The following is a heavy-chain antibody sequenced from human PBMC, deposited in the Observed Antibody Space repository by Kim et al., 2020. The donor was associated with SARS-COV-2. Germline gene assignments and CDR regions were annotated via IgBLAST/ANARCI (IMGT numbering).Heavy chain of an antibody. D-gene: IGHD3-3*01. CDR3: ARGHPYYDFWSGSAMDV. CDR1: GYTFTSYG. V-gene: IGHV1-18*04. CDR2: ISAYNGNT. Sequence: ASVKVSCKASGYTFTSYGISWVRQAPGQGLEWMGWISAYNGNTNYAQKLQGRVTMTTDTSTSTAYMELRSLRSDDTAVYYCARGHPYYDFWSGSAMDVWGQGTTVTVSS. J-gene: IGHJ6*02.